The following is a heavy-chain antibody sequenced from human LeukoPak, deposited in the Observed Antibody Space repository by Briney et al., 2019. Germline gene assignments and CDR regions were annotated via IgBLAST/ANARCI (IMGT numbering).Heavy chain of an antibody. D-gene: IGHD3-22*01. CDR2: ISSSGSTI. V-gene: IGHV3-11*04. Sequence: GGSLRLSCAASGFTFSDYYMSWIRQAPGKGLEWVSYISSSGSTIYYADSVKGRFTTSRDNAKNSLYLQMNSLRAEDTAVYYCARDPNYYDSSDPFDYWGQGTLVTVSS. J-gene: IGHJ4*02. CDR3: ARDPNYYDSSDPFDY. CDR1: GFTFSDYY.